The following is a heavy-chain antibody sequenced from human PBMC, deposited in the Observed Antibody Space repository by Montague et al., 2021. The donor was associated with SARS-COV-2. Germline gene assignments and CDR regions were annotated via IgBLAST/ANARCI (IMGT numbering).Heavy chain of an antibody. D-gene: IGHD3-22*01. Sequence: SETLSLTCTVSGASMSGSYWGWVRQPPGKGLEWIGNIYSSGSTHYNPSLKSRVTISVDTSKSQFSLRPTSVTAADTAVYYCAREGRSSAYAMDYWGQGTLVTVSS. V-gene: IGHV4-59*01. CDR2: IYSSGST. CDR3: AREGRSSAYAMDY. CDR1: GASMSGSY. J-gene: IGHJ4*02.